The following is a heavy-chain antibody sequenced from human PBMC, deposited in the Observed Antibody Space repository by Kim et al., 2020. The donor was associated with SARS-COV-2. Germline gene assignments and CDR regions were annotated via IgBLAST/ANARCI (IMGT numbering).Heavy chain of an antibody. D-gene: IGHD2-2*01. CDR2: ISSSSSYI. Sequence: GGSLRLSCAASGLTFSSYSMNWVRQAPGKGLEWVSSISSSSSYIYYADSVKGRFTISRDNAKNSLYLQMNSLRAEDTAVYYCARADDIVVVHYYYYGMDVWGQGTTVTVSS. CDR3: ARADDIVVVHYYYYGMDV. CDR1: GLTFSSYS. V-gene: IGHV3-21*01. J-gene: IGHJ6*02.